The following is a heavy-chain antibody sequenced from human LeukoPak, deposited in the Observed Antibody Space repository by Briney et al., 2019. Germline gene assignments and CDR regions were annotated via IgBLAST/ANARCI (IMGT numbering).Heavy chain of an antibody. D-gene: IGHD3-10*01. J-gene: IGHJ4*02. CDR3: ARCGSGSYYTLDY. Sequence: SETLSLTCTVSSGSTSTSNYYWGWVRQPPGKALEWIGNIFYSGSTYYSPSLKSRVTISLDTSRNQFSLKLSSVTAADTAVYYCARCGSGSYYTLDYWGQGTLVTVSS. CDR2: IFYSGST. V-gene: IGHV4-39*07. CDR1: SGSTSTSNYY.